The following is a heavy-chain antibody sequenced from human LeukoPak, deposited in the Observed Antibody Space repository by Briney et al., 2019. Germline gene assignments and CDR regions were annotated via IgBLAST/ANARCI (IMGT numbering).Heavy chain of an antibody. CDR3: ARVFRSGYGDHPPFSNIDY. D-gene: IGHD4-17*01. V-gene: IGHV3-21*01. CDR1: GFTFSSYS. Sequence: GGSLRLSCAASGFTFSSYSMNWVRQAPGEGLEWVSSISSSSSYIYYADSVKGRFTISRDNAKNSLYLQMNSLRAEDTAVYYCARVFRSGYGDHPPFSNIDYWGQGTLVTVSS. J-gene: IGHJ4*02. CDR2: ISSSSSYI.